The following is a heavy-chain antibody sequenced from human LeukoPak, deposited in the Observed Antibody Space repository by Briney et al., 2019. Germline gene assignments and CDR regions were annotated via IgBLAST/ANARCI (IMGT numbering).Heavy chain of an antibody. CDR2: IYYSGST. D-gene: IGHD6-19*01. CDR3: ARHGSASGWYRSHFDY. J-gene: IGHJ4*02. CDR1: GGSISSSSYY. Sequence: SETLSLTCTVSGGSISSSSYYWGWIRQPPGKGLEWIGSIYYSGSTYYSPSLKSRVTMSVDTSKNQFSLKLSSVTAADTAVYYCARHGSASGWYRSHFDYWGQGTLVTVSS. V-gene: IGHV4-39*01.